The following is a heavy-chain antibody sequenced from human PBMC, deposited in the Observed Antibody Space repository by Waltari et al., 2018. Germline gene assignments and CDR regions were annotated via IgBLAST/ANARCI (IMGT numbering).Heavy chain of an antibody. J-gene: IGHJ4*02. CDR3: ARANDPGYCSGGSCFDY. CDR2: ISPSFGTA. V-gene: IGHV1-69*12. Sequence: QVQLVQSGAEVKKPGSSVKVSCKASGGTFSSYAISWVRQAPGQGLEWMGGISPSFGTANNAQKFQGRVTITADESTSTAYMELSSLRSEDTAVYYCARANDPGYCSGGSCFDYWGQGTLVTVSS. D-gene: IGHD2-15*01. CDR1: GGTFSSYA.